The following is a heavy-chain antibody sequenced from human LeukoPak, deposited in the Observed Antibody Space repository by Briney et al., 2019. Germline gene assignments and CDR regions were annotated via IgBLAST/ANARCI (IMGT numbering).Heavy chain of an antibody. Sequence: PSETLSLTCTVSGGSISSYYWSWIRQPAGKGLEWIGRIYTSGSTNYNPSLKSRVTMSIDTSKNQFSLKLSSVTAADTAVYCCAKDGPHGYNFDYWGQGTLVTVSS. CDR2: IYTSGST. CDR3: AKDGPHGYNFDY. V-gene: IGHV4-4*07. J-gene: IGHJ4*02. CDR1: GGSISSYY. D-gene: IGHD5-24*01.